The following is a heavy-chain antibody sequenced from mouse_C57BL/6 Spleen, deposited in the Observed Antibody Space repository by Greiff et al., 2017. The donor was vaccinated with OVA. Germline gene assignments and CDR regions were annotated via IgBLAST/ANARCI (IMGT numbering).Heavy chain of an antibody. D-gene: IGHD4-1*01. J-gene: IGHJ1*03. CDR2: IRSKSNNYAT. CDR1: GFSFNTYA. V-gene: IGHV10-1*01. Sequence: EVQVVESGGGLVQPKGSLKLSCAASGFSFNTYAMNWVRQAPGKGLEWVARIRSKSNNYATYYADSVKDRFTISRDDSESMLYLQMNNLKTEDTAMYYCVRQEWDVGGRYFDVWGTGTTVTVSS. CDR3: VRQEWDVGGRYFDV.